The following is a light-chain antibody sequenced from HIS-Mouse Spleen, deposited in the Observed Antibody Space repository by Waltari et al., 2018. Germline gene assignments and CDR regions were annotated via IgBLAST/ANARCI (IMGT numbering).Light chain of an antibody. CDR1: ALPKKY. V-gene: IGLV3-10*01. J-gene: IGLJ2*01. CDR3: YSTDSSGNHRV. Sequence: SYELTQPPSVSVSPGQTARITCSGDALPKKYAYWYQQKSGQAPVLGIYEDSKRPSGIRDSFSGSSSGTMATLTISGAQVEDEADYYCYSTDSSGNHRVFGGGTKLTVL. CDR2: EDS.